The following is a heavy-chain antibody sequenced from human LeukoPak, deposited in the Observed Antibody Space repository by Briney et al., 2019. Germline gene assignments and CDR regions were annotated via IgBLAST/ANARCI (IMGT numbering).Heavy chain of an antibody. D-gene: IGHD4-17*01. CDR2: IRYDGSNK. J-gene: IGHJ4*02. V-gene: IGHV3-30*02. CDR3: AKDNGRLRPDLIDY. CDR1: GFTFSSYG. Sequence: GGSLRLSCAASGFTFSSYGMHWVRQAPGKGLEWVAFIRYDGSNKYYADSVKGRFTISGDNSKNTLYPQMNSLRAEDTAVYYCAKDNGRLRPDLIDYWGQGTLVTVSS.